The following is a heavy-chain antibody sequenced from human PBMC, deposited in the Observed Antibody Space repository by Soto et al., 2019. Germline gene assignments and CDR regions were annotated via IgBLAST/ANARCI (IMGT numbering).Heavy chain of an antibody. D-gene: IGHD5-18*01. CDR3: ARSDTAMVNEYYFDY. J-gene: IGHJ4*02. V-gene: IGHV4-59*08. CDR1: GGSISSYY. CDR2: IYYSGST. Sequence: PSETLSLTCTVSGGSISSYYWSLIRQPPGKGLEWIGYIYYSGSTNYNPSLKSRVTISVDTSKNQFSLKLSSVTAADTAVYYCARSDTAMVNEYYFDYWGQGTLVTVSS.